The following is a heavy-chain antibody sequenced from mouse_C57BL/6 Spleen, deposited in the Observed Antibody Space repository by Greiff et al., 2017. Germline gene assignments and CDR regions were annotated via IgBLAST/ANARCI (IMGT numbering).Heavy chain of an antibody. D-gene: IGHD2-2*01. CDR2: INPSTGGT. Sequence: EVQLQQSGPELVKPGASVKISCKASGYSFTGYYMNWVKQSPEKSLEWIGEINPSTGGTTYNQKFKAKATLTVDKSSSTAYMQLKSLTSEDSAVYYCARYYYGFFDYWGQGTTLTVSS. CDR3: ARYYYGFFDY. CDR1: GYSFTGYY. J-gene: IGHJ2*01. V-gene: IGHV1-42*01.